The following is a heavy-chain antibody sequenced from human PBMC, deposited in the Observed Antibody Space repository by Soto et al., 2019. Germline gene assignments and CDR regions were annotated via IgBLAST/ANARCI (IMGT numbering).Heavy chain of an antibody. D-gene: IGHD6-13*01. CDR1: GGSISSSSYY. Sequence: SETLSLTCTVSGGSISSSSYYWGWIRQPPGKGLEWIGSIYYSGSTYYNPSLKSRVTISVDTSRNQFSLKLSSVTAADTAVYYCARRNGYSSSWYLNWFDPWGQGTLVTVSS. CDR3: ARRNGYSSSWYLNWFDP. V-gene: IGHV4-39*01. J-gene: IGHJ5*02. CDR2: IYYSGST.